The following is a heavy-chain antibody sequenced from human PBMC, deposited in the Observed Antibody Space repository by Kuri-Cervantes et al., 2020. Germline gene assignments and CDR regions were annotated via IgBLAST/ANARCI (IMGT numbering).Heavy chain of an antibody. D-gene: IGHD7-27*01. Sequence: PGGSLRLSCAASGFTFSSYGMHWVRQPPGKGLEWIGSIYYSGSTYYNPSLKSRVTISVDTSKNQFSLKLSSVTAADTAVYYCARAYLGLGKLDYWGQGTLVTVSS. CDR1: GFTFSSYG. V-gene: IGHV4-39*07. CDR2: IYYSGST. J-gene: IGHJ4*02. CDR3: ARAYLGLGKLDY.